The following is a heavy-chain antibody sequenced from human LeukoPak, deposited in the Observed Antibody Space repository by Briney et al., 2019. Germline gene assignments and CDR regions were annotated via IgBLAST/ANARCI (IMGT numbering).Heavy chain of an antibody. CDR2: ISWNSGSI. CDR3: AKSPKILDTAMVPDHFDY. CDR1: GFTFDDYA. Sequence: GGSLRLSCAASGFTFDDYAMHWVRQAPGKGLEWVSGISWNSGSIGYADSVKGRFTISRDNAKNSLYLQMNSLRAEDTALYYCAKSPKILDTAMVPDHFDYWGQGTLVAVSS. D-gene: IGHD5-18*01. V-gene: IGHV3-9*01. J-gene: IGHJ4*02.